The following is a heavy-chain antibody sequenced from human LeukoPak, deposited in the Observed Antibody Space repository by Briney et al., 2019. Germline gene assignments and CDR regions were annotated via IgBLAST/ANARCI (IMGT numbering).Heavy chain of an antibody. CDR3: ARAPTICSGGSCYFPLSQPPNWFDP. V-gene: IGHV5-10-1*01. J-gene: IGHJ5*02. CDR2: IDPSDSNT. Sequence: GESLKISCKGSGYSFTSYWISWVRQMPGKGLEWMGRIDPSDSNTNYRPSFQGHVTISADKSISTAYLQWSSLKASDTAMYYCARAPTICSGGSCYFPLSQPPNWFDPWGQGTLVTVSS. D-gene: IGHD2-15*01. CDR1: GYSFTSYW.